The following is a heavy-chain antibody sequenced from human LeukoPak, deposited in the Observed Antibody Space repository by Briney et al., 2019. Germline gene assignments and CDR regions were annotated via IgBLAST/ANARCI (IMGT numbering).Heavy chain of an antibody. Sequence: GGSLRLSCAASGFTFSDYYMSWIRQAPGKGLEWVSYVSSSGSTIYYADSVKGRFTISRNNAKSSLYLQMNSLRAEDTAVYYCARACSSTSCFLYYYYGMDVWGQGTTVTVSS. V-gene: IGHV3-11*01. CDR3: ARACSSTSCFLYYYYGMDV. CDR1: GFTFSDYY. CDR2: VSSSGSTI. J-gene: IGHJ6*02. D-gene: IGHD2-2*01.